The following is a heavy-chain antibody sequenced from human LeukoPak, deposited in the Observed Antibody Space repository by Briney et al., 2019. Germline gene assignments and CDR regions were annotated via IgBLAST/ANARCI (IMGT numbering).Heavy chain of an antibody. CDR1: GFTFSSYW. D-gene: IGHD5-24*01. V-gene: IGHV3-74*01. Sequence: PGRSLRLSCAASGFTFSSYWMHCVRRAPGKGLVWVSRINSDGSSTIYADSVKGRFTISRDNAKNTLYLQMNSVRAEDTAVYYCARAGRDGYTNGNWFDPWGQGTLVTVSS. CDR2: INSDGSST. CDR3: ARAGRDGYTNGNWFDP. J-gene: IGHJ5*02.